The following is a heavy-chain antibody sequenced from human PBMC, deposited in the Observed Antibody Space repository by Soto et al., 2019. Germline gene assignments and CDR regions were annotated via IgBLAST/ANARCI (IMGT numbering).Heavy chain of an antibody. CDR2: IYYSGST. CDR1: GGSISSGGYY. J-gene: IGHJ6*03. Sequence: QVQLQESGPGLVKPSQSLSLTCTVSGGSISSGGYYWSWIRQHPGKGLEWIGYIYYSGSTYYNPSLKSRVTISVDTSKNQFSLKLSSVTAADTAVYYCAREEQVAAGTLFYYYYYMDVWGKGTTVTVSS. D-gene: IGHD6-13*01. V-gene: IGHV4-31*03. CDR3: AREEQVAAGTLFYYYYYMDV.